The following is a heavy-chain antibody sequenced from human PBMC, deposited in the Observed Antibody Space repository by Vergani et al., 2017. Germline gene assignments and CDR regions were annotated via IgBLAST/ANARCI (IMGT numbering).Heavy chain of an antibody. CDR3: ATPQTVTTGGMEV. CDR2: VDPEDGET. Sequence: EVQLVQSGAEVKKPGATMKISCKVSGYTFTDHYMHWVKQAPGKGLEWMGLVDPEDGETIYAEKFKGRVTIAADTSTDTAHLELGSLRSEETAVYYCATPQTVTTGGMEVWGRGTTVIVSS. J-gene: IGHJ6*02. V-gene: IGHV1-69-2*01. D-gene: IGHD4-17*01. CDR1: GYTFTDHY.